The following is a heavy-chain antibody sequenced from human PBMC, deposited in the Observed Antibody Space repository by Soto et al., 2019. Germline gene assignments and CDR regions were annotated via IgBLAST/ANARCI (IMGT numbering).Heavy chain of an antibody. D-gene: IGHD6-13*01. CDR3: ARPIAAVRIRLGGMDV. J-gene: IGHJ6*02. V-gene: IGHV1-69*06. CDR1: GGTFSSYA. Sequence: QVQLVQSGAEVKKPGSSVKVSCKASGGTFSSYAISWVRQAPGRGLEWMGGIIPIYGTANYEKKFKGRVTITADKSTSTAYMELSSLRTEDTAVYYCARPIAAVRIRLGGMDVWGGKTTLTVS. CDR2: IIPIYGTA.